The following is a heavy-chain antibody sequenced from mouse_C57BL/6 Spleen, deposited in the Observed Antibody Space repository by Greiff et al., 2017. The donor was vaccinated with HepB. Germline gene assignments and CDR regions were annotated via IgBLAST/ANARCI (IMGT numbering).Heavy chain of an antibody. Sequence: VQGVESGPELVKPGASVKISCKASGYAFSSSWMNWVKQRPGKGLEWIGRIYPGDGDTNYNGKFKGKATLTADKSSSTAYMQLSSLTSEDSAVYFCARSSNPYAMDYWGQGTSVTVSS. CDR2: IYPGDGDT. D-gene: IGHD2-5*01. V-gene: IGHV1-82*01. J-gene: IGHJ4*01. CDR3: ARSSNPYAMDY. CDR1: GYAFSSSW.